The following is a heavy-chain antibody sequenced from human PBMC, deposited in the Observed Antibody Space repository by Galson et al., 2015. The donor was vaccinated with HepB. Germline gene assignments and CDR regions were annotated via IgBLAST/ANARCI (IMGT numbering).Heavy chain of an antibody. J-gene: IGHJ6*02. CDR3: ARRGLVRGGITGYYYGMDV. Sequence: SLRLSCAASGFTFRSYSMNWVRQAPGKGLEWVSYISSSGSTIYYADSVKGRFTISRDNAKNSLSLQMNSLRDEDTAVYYCARRGLVRGGITGYYYGMDVWGQGTTVTVSS. V-gene: IGHV3-48*02. D-gene: IGHD3-10*01. CDR1: GFTFRSYS. CDR2: ISSSGSTI.